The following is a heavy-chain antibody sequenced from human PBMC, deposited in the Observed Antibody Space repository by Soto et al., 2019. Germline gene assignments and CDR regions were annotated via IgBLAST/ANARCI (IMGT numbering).Heavy chain of an antibody. V-gene: IGHV4-30-2*01. Sequence: QLQLQESGSGLVKPSQTLSLTCAVSGGSISNGWYSWSWIRQPPGKCLEWIVYIYHSGSTYYNPSLKSRVTISVDRSKNQFSLKLSAVTDADTAGYYCARGPSPWGQGTLVTVSS. J-gene: IGHJ5*02. CDR1: GGSISNGWYS. CDR3: ARGPSP. CDR2: IYHSGST.